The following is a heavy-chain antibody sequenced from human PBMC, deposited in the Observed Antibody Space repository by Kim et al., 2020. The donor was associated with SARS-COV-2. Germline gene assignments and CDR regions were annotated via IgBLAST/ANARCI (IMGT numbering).Heavy chain of an antibody. CDR2: INWNGGST. D-gene: IGHD3-10*01. CDR3: ARYMVRGVIMGGERAIYYYGMDV. J-gene: IGHJ6*02. Sequence: GGSLRLSCAASGFTFDDYGMSWVRQAPGKGLEWVSGINWNGGSTGYADSVKGRFTISRDNAKNSLYLQMNSLRAEDTALYHCARYMVRGVIMGGERAIYYYGMDVWGQGTTVTVSS. V-gene: IGHV3-20*01. CDR1: GFTFDDYG.